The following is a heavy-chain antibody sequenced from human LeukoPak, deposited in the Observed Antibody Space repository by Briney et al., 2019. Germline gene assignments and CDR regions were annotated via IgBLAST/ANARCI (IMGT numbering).Heavy chain of an antibody. D-gene: IGHD2-15*01. V-gene: IGHV3-74*01. Sequence: GGSLRLSCAASGFTFSGYWLHWVRPAPGGGVVWGSCINTVVSITRTADTVKGRFTIYRDNAKNSLYLRMNSLRDEDTAFYYCARGGGSIRHSYYYDVDVWGKGTSVTVSS. J-gene: IGHJ6*03. CDR3: ARGGGSIRHSYYYDVDV. CDR1: GFTFSGYW. CDR2: INTVVSIT.